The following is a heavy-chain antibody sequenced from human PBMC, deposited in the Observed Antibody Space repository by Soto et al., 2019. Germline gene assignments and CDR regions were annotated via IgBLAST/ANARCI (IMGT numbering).Heavy chain of an antibody. Sequence: PWGSLRLCCAASRFTFSSFHMNWVCQATERCLEWVAYITSSSDTIYYSDSVKGRFTISRDNGKNSLFLQMNSLRDEDTAVYYCASGGSSLNFDSWGQGSLVSVSS. D-gene: IGHD6-6*01. V-gene: IGHV3-48*02. J-gene: IGHJ4*02. CDR3: ASGGSSLNFDS. CDR1: RFTFSSFH. CDR2: ITSSSDTI.